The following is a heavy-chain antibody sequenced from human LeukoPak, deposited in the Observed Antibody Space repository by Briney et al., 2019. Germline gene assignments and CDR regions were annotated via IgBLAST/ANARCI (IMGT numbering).Heavy chain of an antibody. V-gene: IGHV3-30*02. CDR1: GFTFSSYG. CDR2: IRYDGSNK. D-gene: IGHD6-13*01. CDR3: AGGPSAAELFDY. Sequence: GGSLRLSCAASGFTFSSYGMHWVRQAPGKGLEWVAFIRYDGSNKYYADSVKGRFTISRDNSKNTLYLQMSSLRAEDTAVYYCAGGPSAAELFDYWGQGTLVTVSS. J-gene: IGHJ4*02.